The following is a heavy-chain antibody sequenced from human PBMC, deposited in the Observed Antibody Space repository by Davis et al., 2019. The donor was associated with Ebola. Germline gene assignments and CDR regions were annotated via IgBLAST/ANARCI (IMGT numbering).Heavy chain of an antibody. V-gene: IGHV3-30*03. CDR1: GFTFSSYG. D-gene: IGHD4-17*01. CDR2: ISYDSSNK. Sequence: GESLKISCAASGFTFSSYGMHWVRQAPGKGLEWVAVISYDSSNKYYADSVKGRFTISRDNSKNTLYLQMNSLRAEDTAVYYCARGTTVTTMGWFDPWGQGTLVTVSS. J-gene: IGHJ5*02. CDR3: ARGTTVTTMGWFDP.